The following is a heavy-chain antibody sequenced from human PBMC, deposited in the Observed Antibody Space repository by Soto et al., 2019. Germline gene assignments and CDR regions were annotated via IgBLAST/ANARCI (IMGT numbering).Heavy chain of an antibody. V-gene: IGHV3-15*01. CDR3: TTGRVDLVATTTDTKYYYGMDV. CDR2: IKKKTDGGTT. J-gene: IGHJ6*02. CDR1: RFTFSNAW. D-gene: IGHD5-12*01. Sequence: PGGSLRLSCAASRFTFSNAWMSWVRQAPGKGLEWVGRIKKKTDGGTTDYAAPVKGRFTISRDDSKNTLFLQMNSLKTEDTAVYFCTTGRVDLVATTTDTKYYYGMDVWGQGTTVTVSS.